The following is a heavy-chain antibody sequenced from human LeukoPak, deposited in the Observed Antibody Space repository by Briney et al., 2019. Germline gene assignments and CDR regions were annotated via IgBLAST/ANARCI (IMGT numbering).Heavy chain of an antibody. J-gene: IGHJ4*02. CDR2: ISGSGGST. Sequence: PGGSLRLSCAASGFTFSNFAMNWVRQAPGKGLEWASTISGSGGSTYYADSVKGRFTISRDNSKNTLYLQMNSLRAEDTAVYYCAKMVHTEQWLVPFDYWGQGTLVTVSS. V-gene: IGHV3-23*01. D-gene: IGHD6-19*01. CDR1: GFTFSNFA. CDR3: AKMVHTEQWLVPFDY.